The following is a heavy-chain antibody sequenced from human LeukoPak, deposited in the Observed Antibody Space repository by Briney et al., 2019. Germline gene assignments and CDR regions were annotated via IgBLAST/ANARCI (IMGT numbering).Heavy chain of an antibody. D-gene: IGHD3-9*01. CDR2: FDPEDGET. Sequence: ASVKVSCKVSGYTLTELSMHWVRQAPGKGLEWMGGFDPEDGETIYAQKFQGRVTMTEDTSTDTAYMELSSLRSEDTAVYYCARGFNILTGYGKWAFDYWGQGTLVTVSS. CDR1: GYTLTELS. V-gene: IGHV1-24*01. J-gene: IGHJ4*02. CDR3: ARGFNILTGYGKWAFDY.